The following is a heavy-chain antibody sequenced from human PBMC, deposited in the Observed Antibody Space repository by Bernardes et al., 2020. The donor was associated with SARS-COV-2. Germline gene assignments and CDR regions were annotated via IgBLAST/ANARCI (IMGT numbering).Heavy chain of an antibody. J-gene: IGHJ4*02. V-gene: IGHV4-59*01. CDR2: IYYSGST. Sequence: SSSLPLTCTVSGGSISSYYWSWIRQPPGKGLEWIGYIYYSGSTNYNPSLKSRVTISVDTSKNQFSLKLRSVTAADTAVYYCARGLGGYSHVLRFDYWGQGTLVTVAS. D-gene: IGHD5-18*01. CDR3: ARGLGGYSHVLRFDY. CDR1: GGSISSYY.